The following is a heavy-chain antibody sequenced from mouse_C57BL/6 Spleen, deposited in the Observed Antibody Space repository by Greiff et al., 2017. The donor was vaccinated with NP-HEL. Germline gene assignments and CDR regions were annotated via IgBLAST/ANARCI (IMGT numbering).Heavy chain of an antibody. CDR2: ISDGGSYT. CDR1: GFTFSSYA. J-gene: IGHJ2*01. D-gene: IGHD1-1*01. V-gene: IGHV5-4*01. Sequence: EVQGVESGGGLVKPGGSLKLSCAASGFTFSSYAMSWVRQTPEKRLEWVATISDGGSYTYYPDNVKGRFTISRDNAKNNLYLQMSHLKSEDTAMYYCARADYGSRIFDYWGQGTTLTVSS. CDR3: ARADYGSRIFDY.